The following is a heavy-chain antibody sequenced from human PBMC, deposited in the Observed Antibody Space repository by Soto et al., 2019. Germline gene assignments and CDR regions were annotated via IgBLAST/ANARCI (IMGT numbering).Heavy chain of an antibody. J-gene: IGHJ4*02. CDR2: MWYDGTNE. D-gene: IGHD2-2*01. Sequence: GGSLRLSCAASGFTFSTYGMHWVRQAPGKGLEWVAVMWYDGTNEKYADSVKGRFTISRDNSKSTLYLQMNSLRAEDTGVYYCARTDCSSSTCPSDLVGATMMDYWGQGTPVTVSS. V-gene: IGHV3-33*01. CDR1: GFTFSTYG. CDR3: ARTDCSSSTCPSDLVGATMMDY.